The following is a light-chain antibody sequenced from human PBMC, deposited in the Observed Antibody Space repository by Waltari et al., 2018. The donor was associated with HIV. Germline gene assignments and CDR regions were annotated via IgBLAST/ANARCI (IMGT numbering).Light chain of an antibody. CDR2: QDS. J-gene: IGLJ2*01. V-gene: IGLV3-1*01. CDR3: QAWDSSHVV. CDR1: KSGDKY. Sequence: SYELTQPPSVSVSPGQTASITCSGAKSGDKYACWYQQKPGQSPVLVIYQDSKRPSGIPERFSGSNSGNTATLTISGTQAMDEADYYCQAWDSSHVVFGGGTKLTVL.